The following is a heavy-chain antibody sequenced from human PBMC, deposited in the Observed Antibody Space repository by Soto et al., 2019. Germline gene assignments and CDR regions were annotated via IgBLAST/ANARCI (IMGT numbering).Heavy chain of an antibody. D-gene: IGHD2-2*01. CDR3: AKGTSPFYYGMDV. CDR1: GFTFDYYA. Sequence: GGSLRLSCATSGFTFDYYAMHWVRQAPGKGLEWVSGISWNSGSIGHADSVKGRFTISRDNAKNSLYLQMNSLRAEDTALYYCAKGTSPFYYGMDVWGQGTTVTVSS. V-gene: IGHV3-9*01. J-gene: IGHJ6*02. CDR2: ISWNSGSI.